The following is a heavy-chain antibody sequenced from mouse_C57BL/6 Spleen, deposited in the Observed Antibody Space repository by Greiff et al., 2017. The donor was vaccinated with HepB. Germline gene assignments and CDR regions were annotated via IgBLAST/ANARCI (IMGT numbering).Heavy chain of an antibody. D-gene: IGHD4-1*01. CDR2: IDPSDSYT. V-gene: IGHV1-50*01. J-gene: IGHJ3*01. CDR1: GYTFTSYW. CDR3: AKLGRFAY. Sequence: QVQLQQPGAELVKPGASVKLSCKASGYTFTSYWMQWVKQRPGQGLEWIGEIDPSDSYTNYNQKFKGKATLTVDTSSSTAYMQLSSLTSEDSAVYYCAKLGRFAYWGQGTLVTVSA.